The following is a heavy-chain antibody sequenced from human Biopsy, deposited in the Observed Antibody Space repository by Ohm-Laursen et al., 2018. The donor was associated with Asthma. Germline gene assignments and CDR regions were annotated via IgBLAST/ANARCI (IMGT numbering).Heavy chain of an antibody. CDR1: GFTFSNYG. J-gene: IGHJ4*02. V-gene: IGHV3-30*03. D-gene: IGHD1-26*01. CDR3: ARDFGCGSYFVGTTFDY. Sequence: SLRLSCAASGFTFSNYGMHWVRQAIGKGPDWVAVISFDGSNKNYTDSVKGRFTISRDNSRNTLHLQMNSLRAEDSAVYYCARDFGCGSYFVGTTFDYWGQGALVTVSS. CDR2: ISFDGSNK.